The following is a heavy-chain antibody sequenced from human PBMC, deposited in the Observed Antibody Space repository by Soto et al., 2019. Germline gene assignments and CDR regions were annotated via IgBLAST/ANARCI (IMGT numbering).Heavy chain of an antibody. Sequence: SETLSLTCTVSGGSISGGGYYWSWIRQPPGKGLEWIGYIYYSGSTNYNPSLKSRVTISVDTSKNQFSLKLSSVTAADTAVYYCAREARGYSGYDLNAFDIWGQGTMVTVSS. D-gene: IGHD5-12*01. CDR2: IYYSGST. V-gene: IGHV4-61*08. CDR3: AREARGYSGYDLNAFDI. J-gene: IGHJ3*02. CDR1: GGSISGGGYY.